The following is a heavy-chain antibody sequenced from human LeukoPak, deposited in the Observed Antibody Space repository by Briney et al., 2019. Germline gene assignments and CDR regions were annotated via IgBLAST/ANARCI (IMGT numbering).Heavy chain of an antibody. CDR1: GYSINSGYY. CDR2: IYHSGST. J-gene: IGHJ4*02. CDR3: ARQTSYYSGSGSYYPGYYFDY. Sequence: SETLSLTCAVSGYSINSGYYWGWIRQPPGRGLEWIGIIYHSGSTYYNPSLWSRVTISVDTSKNQFSLKLSSVTAADTAVYYCARQTSYYSGSGSYYPGYYFDYWGQGTLVTVSS. V-gene: IGHV4-38-2*01. D-gene: IGHD3-10*01.